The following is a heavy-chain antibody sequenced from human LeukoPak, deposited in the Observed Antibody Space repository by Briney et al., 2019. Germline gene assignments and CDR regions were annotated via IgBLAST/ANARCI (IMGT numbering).Heavy chain of an antibody. V-gene: IGHV5-51*01. CDR1: GYIFGNYW. J-gene: IGHJ3*02. CDR2: IFPRDSDI. CDR3: ARPRSSGWYHDAFDI. D-gene: IGHD6-19*01. Sequence: GESLKISCKGSGYIFGNYWIGWVRQMPGEGLEWMAIIFPRDSDIRYSPSFQGQVTVSADKSNNTAYLQWSSLKASDTAMYYCARPRSSGWYHDAFDIWGQGTMVTVSS.